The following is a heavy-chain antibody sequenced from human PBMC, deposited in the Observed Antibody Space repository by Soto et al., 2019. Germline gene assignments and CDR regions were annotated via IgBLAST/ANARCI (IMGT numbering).Heavy chain of an antibody. CDR1: SVSITSSNW. Sequence: SETLSLTCDVSSVSITSSNWWTWVRQPPGKGLEWLGKISHSGTVNYNATLRSRVTISXXXXXXQXSXKXXXVTAADTAVYYCARDYDGFDYWGPGILVTVSS. V-gene: IGHV4-4*02. CDR3: ARDYDGFDY. CDR2: ISHSGTV. J-gene: IGHJ4*02. D-gene: IGHD3-16*01.